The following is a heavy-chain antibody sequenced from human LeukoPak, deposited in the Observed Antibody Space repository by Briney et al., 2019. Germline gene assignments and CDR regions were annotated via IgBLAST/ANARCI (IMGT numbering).Heavy chain of an antibody. V-gene: IGHV3-13*01. CDR2: IGTAGDT. Sequence: GGSLRLSCAASGFTFSSYDMHWVRQATGKGLEWVSAIGTAGDTYYPGSVKGRFTISRENAKNSLYLQMNSLRAEDTAIYYCVRDGDVYNFDHWGQGTLVTVSS. CDR1: GFTFSSYD. J-gene: IGHJ4*02. CDR3: VRDGDVYNFDH. D-gene: IGHD5-24*01.